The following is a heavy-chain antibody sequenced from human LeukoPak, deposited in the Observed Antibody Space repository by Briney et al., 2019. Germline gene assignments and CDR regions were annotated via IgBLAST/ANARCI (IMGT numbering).Heavy chain of an antibody. Sequence: ASVKVSCKASGYTFTGYYMHWVRQAPGQGLEWMGWINPNSGGTNYAQKFQGRVTMTRDTSISTAYMELSRLRSDDTAVYYCARVSSSWYNWFDPWGQGTLVTVSS. CDR1: GYTFTGYY. CDR2: INPNSGGT. V-gene: IGHV1-2*02. J-gene: IGHJ5*02. CDR3: ARVSSSWYNWFDP. D-gene: IGHD6-13*01.